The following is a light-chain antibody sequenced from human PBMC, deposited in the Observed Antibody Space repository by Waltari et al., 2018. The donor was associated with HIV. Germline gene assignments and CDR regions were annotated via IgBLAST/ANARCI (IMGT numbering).Light chain of an antibody. CDR2: KDK. CDR1: ALPKQF. CDR3: QSTDITGTYAV. Sequence: YELTQSPSVSVSPGQTATINCFGDALPKQFAYWYQHKPAQAPVLLISKDKERPSGIPDRFAGAGSGKTVTLTISGVLAEDEADYYCQSTDITGTYAVFGPGTKVTVL. V-gene: IGLV3-25*03. J-gene: IGLJ1*01.